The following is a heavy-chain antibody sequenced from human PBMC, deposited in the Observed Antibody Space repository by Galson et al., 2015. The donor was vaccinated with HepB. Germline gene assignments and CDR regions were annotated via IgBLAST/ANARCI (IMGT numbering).Heavy chain of an antibody. CDR3: AREVQQWLVPGRPITYNWFDP. CDR2: INPSGGST. V-gene: IGHV1-46*04. J-gene: IGHJ5*02. CDR1: GYTFTSYH. Sequence: SVKVSCKASGYTFTSYHMHWVRQAPGQGLEWMGIINPSGGSTSYAQKLQGRVTMTRDTSTSTVYMELSSLRSEDTAVYYCAREVQQWLVPGRPITYNWFDPWGQGTLVTVSS. D-gene: IGHD6-19*01.